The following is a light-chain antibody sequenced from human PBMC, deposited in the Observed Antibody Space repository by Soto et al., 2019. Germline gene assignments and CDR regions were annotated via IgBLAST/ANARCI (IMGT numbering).Light chain of an antibody. J-gene: IGKJ4*01. V-gene: IGKV3-20*01. CDR3: QQDGRSPLT. Sequence: ETVLTQKPANLPLAAEERTILSCPASQSLSSSFLAWYQQKPGQAPRLLIYSSSNRATGIPDRFSGGGSGTDFTLTISRLEPADFAVYYCQQDGRSPLTFGGGTKVDI. CDR1: QSLSSSF. CDR2: SSS.